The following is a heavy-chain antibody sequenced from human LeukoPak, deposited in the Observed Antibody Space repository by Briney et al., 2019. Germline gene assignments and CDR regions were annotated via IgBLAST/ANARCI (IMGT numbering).Heavy chain of an antibody. D-gene: IGHD1-7*01. CDR1: GYTFTSSG. J-gene: IGHJ3*02. CDR3: ARATNWNYAFDI. V-gene: IGHV1-18*01. CDR2: ISAFNGNT. Sequence: ASVKVSCKAPGYTFTSSGISWVRQAPGQGLEWMGWISAFNGNTNYAQKLQGRVTMTTDTSTTTAYMELRSLRSDDTAVYYCARATNWNYAFDIWGQGTMVTVSS.